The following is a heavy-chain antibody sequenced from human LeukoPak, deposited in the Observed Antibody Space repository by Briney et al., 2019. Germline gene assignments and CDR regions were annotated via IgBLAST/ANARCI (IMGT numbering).Heavy chain of an antibody. J-gene: IGHJ4*02. CDR1: GYTFTSYY. Sequence: ASVKVSCKASGYTFTSYYIHWVRQAPGQGLEWMGIINPSGGSTSYAQKFQGRVTMTRDMSTSTVYMELSSLRSEDTAVYYCARVGGGVGYYGSGSWFDYWGQGTLVTVSS. V-gene: IGHV1-46*01. CDR3: ARVGGGVGYYGSGSWFDY. D-gene: IGHD3-10*01. CDR2: INPSGGST.